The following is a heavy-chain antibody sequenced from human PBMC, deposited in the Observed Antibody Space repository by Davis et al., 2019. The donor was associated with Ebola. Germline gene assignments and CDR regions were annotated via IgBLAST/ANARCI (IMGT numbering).Heavy chain of an antibody. CDR3: ARDDWDVVVTAPGDY. J-gene: IGHJ4*02. V-gene: IGHV3-21*01. CDR1: GFTFSTYS. CDR2: ISSSTTYI. Sequence: PGGSLRLSCAASGFTFSTYSMNWVRQPPGKGLEWVSSISSSTTYIYYADSVKGRFTISRDNAKNSLYLQMNSLRAEDTAVYYCARDDWDVVVTAPGDYWGQGTLVTVSS. D-gene: IGHD2-21*02.